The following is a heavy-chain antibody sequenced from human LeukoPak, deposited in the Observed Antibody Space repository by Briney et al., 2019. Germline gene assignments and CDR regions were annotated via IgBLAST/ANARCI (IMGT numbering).Heavy chain of an antibody. CDR2: IIPIFGTA. Sequence: SVKVSCKASGGTFSSYAISWVRQAPGQGLEWMGGIIPIFGTANYAQKFQGRVTITADESTSTAYMELSSLRSEDTAVYYCATTYYDSSGAPYWGQGTLVAVSS. D-gene: IGHD3-22*01. J-gene: IGHJ4*02. CDR3: ATTYYDSSGAPY. V-gene: IGHV1-69*13. CDR1: GGTFSSYA.